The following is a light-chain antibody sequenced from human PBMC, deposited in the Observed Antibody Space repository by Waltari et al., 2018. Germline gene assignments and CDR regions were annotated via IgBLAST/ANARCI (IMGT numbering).Light chain of an antibody. V-gene: IGKV1-39*01. J-gene: IGKJ2*01. Sequence: DIQMTQSPSSLSASVGDRVSITCRASQTINIFLNWYHQKPGKAPKLLIYAASSLQSGVPSMFSGSGSWTDFTLTINSLQPEYFATYYCQQSYGSSQTFGQGTKLEI. CDR1: QTINIF. CDR2: AAS. CDR3: QQSYGSSQT.